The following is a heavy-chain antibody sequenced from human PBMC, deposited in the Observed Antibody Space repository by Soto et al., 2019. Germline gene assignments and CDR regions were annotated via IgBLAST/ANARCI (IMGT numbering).Heavy chain of an antibody. Sequence: DSVKVCCKASGFTFSTNDINWVRQALGQGLQWMGWMNANVDATDSPQEFKGRVTMTWNASISTAYMELSNLKSDDTAVYYCAREVVDGSSLWLDPWGQGTLVTVSS. V-gene: IGHV1-8*01. D-gene: IGHD3-10*01. CDR2: MNANVDAT. CDR3: AREVVDGSSLWLDP. J-gene: IGHJ5*02. CDR1: GFTFSTND.